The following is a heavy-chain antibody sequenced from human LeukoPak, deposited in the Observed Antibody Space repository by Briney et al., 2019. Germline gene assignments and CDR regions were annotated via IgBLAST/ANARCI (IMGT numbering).Heavy chain of an antibody. J-gene: IGHJ4*02. CDR1: GFNVSSNY. Sequence: GGSLRLSCAASGFNVSSNYMTWIRQAPGKGLEWVSLIYGADAAYYAESVRGRFMSSRDNLKNTLFLQMNSLRVEDTALYYCVTSTGQQFIPYDYWGQGTHVTVSS. CDR3: VTSTGQQFIPYDY. CDR2: IYGADAA. V-gene: IGHV3-66*02. D-gene: IGHD6-13*01.